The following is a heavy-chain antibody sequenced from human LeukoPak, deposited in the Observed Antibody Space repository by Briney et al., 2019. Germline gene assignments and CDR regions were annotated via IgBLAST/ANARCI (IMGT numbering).Heavy chain of an antibody. D-gene: IGHD5-18*01. CDR1: GGSFSGYY. J-gene: IGHJ5*02. CDR3: ARDHLFSYGYNWFDP. V-gene: IGHV4-34*01. CDR2: INHSGST. Sequence: SETLSLTCAVYGGSFSGYYWSWIRQPPGKGLEWIGEINHSGSTNYNPSLKSRVTISVDTSKNQFSLKLSSVTAADTAVYYCARDHLFSYGYNWFDPWGQGTLVTVSS.